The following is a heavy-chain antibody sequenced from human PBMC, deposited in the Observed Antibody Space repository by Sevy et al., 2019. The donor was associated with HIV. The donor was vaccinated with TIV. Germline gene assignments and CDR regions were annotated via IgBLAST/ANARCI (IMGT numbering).Heavy chain of an antibody. D-gene: IGHD1-1*01. CDR1: GYTFTSYG. V-gene: IGHV1-18*01. J-gene: IGHJ4*02. CDR2: ISAYNGNP. CDR3: ARGGNRYNWNADYFDY. Sequence: ASVKVSCKASGYTFTSYGISWVRQAPGQGLEWMGWISAYNGNPNDAQKLQGRVTMTTDTSTSTAYMELRSLRSDDTAVYYCARGGNRYNWNADYFDYWGQGTLVTVSS.